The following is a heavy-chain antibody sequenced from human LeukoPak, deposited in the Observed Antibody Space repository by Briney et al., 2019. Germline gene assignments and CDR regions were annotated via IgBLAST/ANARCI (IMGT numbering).Heavy chain of an antibody. Sequence: RPGGSLRLSCAASGFTFSSYGMHWVRQAPGKGLEWVAFIRYDGSNKYYADSVKGRFTISRDNSKNTLYLQMNSLRAEDTAVYYCAKDGAYRSSTSCPRGAFDIWGQGTMVTVSS. J-gene: IGHJ3*02. V-gene: IGHV3-30*02. CDR2: IRYDGSNK. CDR3: AKDGAYRSSTSCPRGAFDI. CDR1: GFTFSSYG. D-gene: IGHD2-2*01.